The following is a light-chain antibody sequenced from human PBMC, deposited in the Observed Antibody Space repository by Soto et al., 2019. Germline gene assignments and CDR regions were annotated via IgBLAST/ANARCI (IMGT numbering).Light chain of an antibody. CDR3: QQYGSSLIT. J-gene: IGKJ5*01. CDR2: GAS. CDR1: QSVSSN. V-gene: IGKV3-15*01. Sequence: EIVMTQSPATLSVSPGERATLSCRASQSVSSNLGWYQQKPGQAPRLLIYGASTRATDIPARFSGSGSGTEFTLTISSLQSEDFAVYYCQQYGSSLITFGQGTRLEIK.